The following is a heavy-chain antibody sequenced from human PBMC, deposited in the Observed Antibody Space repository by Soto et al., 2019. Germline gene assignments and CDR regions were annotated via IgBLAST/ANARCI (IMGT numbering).Heavy chain of an antibody. CDR2: IWYDVSNK. J-gene: IGHJ5*02. Sequence: GGSLRLSCAASGFTFSSYGMHWVGQAPGKGLEGVAVIWYDVSNKYYADSWKGRFTISRDNSKNTLYLQMNSLRAEDTAVYYCARANSSSWYIGGWFDPWGQGTLVTVSS. V-gene: IGHV3-33*01. D-gene: IGHD6-13*01. CDR3: ARANSSSWYIGGWFDP. CDR1: GFTFSSYG.